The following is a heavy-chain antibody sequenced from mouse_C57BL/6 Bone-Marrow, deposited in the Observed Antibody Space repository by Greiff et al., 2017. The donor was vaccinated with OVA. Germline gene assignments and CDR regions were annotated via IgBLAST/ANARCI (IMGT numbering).Heavy chain of an antibody. J-gene: IGHJ1*03. CDR3: AHYYGSSYWYFDV. CDR1: GYSFTDYN. CDR2: INPNYGTT. D-gene: IGHD1-1*01. Sequence: EVQLQQSGPELVKPGASVKISCKASGYSFTDYNMNWVKQSNGQSLEWIGEINPNYGTTSYNQKFKGKATLTVDQSSSTAYMQLNSLTSEDSAGYCCAHYYGSSYWYFDVWGTGTTVTVSS. V-gene: IGHV1-39*01.